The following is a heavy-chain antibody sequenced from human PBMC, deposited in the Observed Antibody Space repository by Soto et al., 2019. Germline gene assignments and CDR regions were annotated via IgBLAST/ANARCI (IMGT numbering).Heavy chain of an antibody. CDR3: ARHEVGLWFWGPGD. D-gene: IGHD3-10*01. Sequence: QLQLQESGPGLVKPSETLSLTCTVSGSSISSSSYYWGWIRQLPGKGLEWIGSIYYSGSTYYNPSLKSRVTISVDTSKNQFSLKLSSVTAADTAVYYCARHEVGLWFWGPGDWGQGTLVTVSS. CDR2: IYYSGST. V-gene: IGHV4-39*01. J-gene: IGHJ4*02. CDR1: GSSISSSSYY.